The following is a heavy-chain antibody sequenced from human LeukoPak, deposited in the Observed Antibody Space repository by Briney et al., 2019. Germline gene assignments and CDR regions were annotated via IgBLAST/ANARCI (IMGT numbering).Heavy chain of an antibody. CDR3: ARNVHGYYDFWSGYYSPIYYFDY. J-gene: IGHJ4*02. CDR2: IYSGGST. D-gene: IGHD3-3*01. V-gene: IGHV3-66*02. CDR1: GFTVSSNY. Sequence: GGSLRLPCAASGFTVSSNYMSWVRQAPGKGLEWVSVIYSGGSTYYADSVKGRFTISRDNSRNTLYLQMNSLRAEDTAVYYCARNVHGYYDFWSGYYSPIYYFDYWGQGTLVTVSS.